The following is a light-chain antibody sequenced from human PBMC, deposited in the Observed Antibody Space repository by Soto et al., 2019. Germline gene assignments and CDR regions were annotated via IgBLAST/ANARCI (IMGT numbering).Light chain of an antibody. CDR1: QSVSSN. CDR3: QQYPNWPPAT. CDR2: GAS. J-gene: IGKJ5*01. Sequence: EIVMTQSPATLSVSPGERATLSCRASQSVSSNLAWYQQKPGRAPRLLIYGASTRSPGISARFSGSGSGTAFTLTISSLQYEDFAVYYCQQYPNWPPATFGQGTRLEI. V-gene: IGKV3-15*01.